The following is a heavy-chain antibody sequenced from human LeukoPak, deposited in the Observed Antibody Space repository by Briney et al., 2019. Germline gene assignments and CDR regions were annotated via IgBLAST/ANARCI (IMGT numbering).Heavy chain of an antibody. CDR2: ISYDGSNK. V-gene: IGHV3-30*18. J-gene: IGHJ5*02. Sequence: GGSLTLSCAASGFTFSSYGMHWVRQAPGKGLEWVAVISYDGSNKYYADSVKGRFTISRDNSKNTLYLQMNSLRAEDTAVYYCANDTTITMVRPLFDPWGQGTLVTVSS. D-gene: IGHD3-10*01. CDR1: GFTFSSYG. CDR3: ANDTTITMVRPLFDP.